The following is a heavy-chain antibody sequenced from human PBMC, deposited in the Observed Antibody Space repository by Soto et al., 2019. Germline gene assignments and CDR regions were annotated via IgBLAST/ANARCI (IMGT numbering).Heavy chain of an antibody. J-gene: IGHJ3*02. V-gene: IGHV1-69*13. CDR1: GGTFSSYA. Sequence: GASVKVSCKASGGTFSSYAISWVRQAPGQGLEWMGGIIPIFGTANYAQKFQGRVTITADESTSTAYMELSSLRSEDTAVYYCARPRITMIVVAQAAFDIWGQGSMVIASS. CDR2: IIPIFGTA. CDR3: ARPRITMIVVAQAAFDI. D-gene: IGHD3-22*01.